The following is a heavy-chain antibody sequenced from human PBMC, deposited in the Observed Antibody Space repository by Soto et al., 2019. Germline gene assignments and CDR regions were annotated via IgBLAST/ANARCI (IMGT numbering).Heavy chain of an antibody. CDR2: IYYSGST. Sequence: PSETLSLTCTVSGGSISSSSYYWGWIRQPPGKGLEWIGYIYYSGSTNYNPSLKSRVTISVDTSKNQFSLKLSSVTAADTAVYYCARDLGDETFDYWGQGTLVTVSS. J-gene: IGHJ4*02. CDR3: ARDLGDETFDY. D-gene: IGHD3-16*01. CDR1: GGSISSSSYY. V-gene: IGHV4-61*01.